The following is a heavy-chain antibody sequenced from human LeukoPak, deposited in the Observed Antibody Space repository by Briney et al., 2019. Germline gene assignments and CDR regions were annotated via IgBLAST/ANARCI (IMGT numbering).Heavy chain of an antibody. D-gene: IGHD2-2*01. CDR1: GFTLSGSA. CDR3: TRGPACSTSCYYYFDY. CDR2: IRSKANSYAT. Sequence: PGGSLRLSCAASGFTLSGSAMHWVRQASGKGLEWVGRIRSKANSYATAYAASVKGRFTISRDDSKNTAYLQMNSLKTEDTAVYYCTRGPACSTSCYYYFDYWGQGTLVTVSS. V-gene: IGHV3-73*01. J-gene: IGHJ4*02.